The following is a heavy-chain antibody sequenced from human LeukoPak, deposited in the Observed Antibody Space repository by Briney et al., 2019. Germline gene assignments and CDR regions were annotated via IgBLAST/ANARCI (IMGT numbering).Heavy chain of an antibody. D-gene: IGHD3-9*01. J-gene: IGHJ6*03. CDR1: GFTFDDYG. CDR3: ARVGEYYDILTGYYHYYYYYYMDV. V-gene: IGHV3-20*04. Sequence: PGGSLRLSCAASGFTFDDYGMSWVRQAPGKGLEWVSGINLNGGSTGYADSVKGRFTISRDNAKNSLYLQMNSLRAEDTALYYCARVGEYYDILTGYYHYYYYYYMDVWGKGTTVTVSS. CDR2: INLNGGST.